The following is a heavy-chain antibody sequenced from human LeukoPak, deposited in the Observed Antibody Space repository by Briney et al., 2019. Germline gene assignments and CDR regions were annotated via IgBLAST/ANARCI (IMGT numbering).Heavy chain of an antibody. V-gene: IGHV1-69*05. CDR1: GGTFSSYA. D-gene: IGHD3-22*01. CDR2: IIPIFGTA. Sequence: GASVKVSCKASGGTFSSYAISWVRQAPGQGLEWMGGIIPIFGTANYAQKFQGRVTITTDESTSTAYMELSNLRSEDTAVYYCARVLLVGYDSSGYDAFDIWGQGTMVTVSS. CDR3: ARVLLVGYDSSGYDAFDI. J-gene: IGHJ3*02.